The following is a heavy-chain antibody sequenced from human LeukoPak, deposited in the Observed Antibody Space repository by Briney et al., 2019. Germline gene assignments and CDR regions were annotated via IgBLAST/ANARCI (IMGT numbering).Heavy chain of an antibody. CDR3: ARRRPTVTTDYFDY. CDR1: GFTFDDYA. D-gene: IGHD4-17*01. CDR2: ISWNSGSI. Sequence: TGGSLRLSCAASGFTFDDYAMHWVRQAPGKGLEWVSGISWNSGSIGYADSVKGRFTISRDNAKNSLYLQMNSLRAEDTAVYYCARRRPTVTTDYFDYWGQGTLVTVSS. J-gene: IGHJ4*02. V-gene: IGHV3-9*01.